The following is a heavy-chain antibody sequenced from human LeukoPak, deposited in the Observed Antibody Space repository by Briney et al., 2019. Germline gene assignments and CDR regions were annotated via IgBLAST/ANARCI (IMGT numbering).Heavy chain of an antibody. CDR2: ISDSGGTT. CDR3: AKAGGIEEYFDY. CDR1: GFTFRNYS. Sequence: GGSLRLSCAASGFTFRNYSMNWVRQAPGKGLEWVSGISDSGGTTDYADSVKGRFAISRDNSNNTLYLQMNSLRAEDTAVYYCAKAGGIEEYFDYWGQGTLVTVSS. D-gene: IGHD6-13*01. J-gene: IGHJ4*02. V-gene: IGHV3-23*01.